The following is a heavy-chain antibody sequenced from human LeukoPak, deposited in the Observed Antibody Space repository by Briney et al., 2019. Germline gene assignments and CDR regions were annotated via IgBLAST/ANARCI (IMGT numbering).Heavy chain of an antibody. J-gene: IGHJ4*02. V-gene: IGHV4-30-2*05. CDR2: IYHSGST. D-gene: IGHD6-13*01. Sequence: SETLSLTCAVSGGSISSGGYSWSWIRQPPGKGLEWIGYIYHSGSTYYNPSLKSRVTISVDTSKNQFSLKLSSVTAADTAVYYCARERGYSSSWYEDYWGQGTLVTVSS. CDR3: ARERGYSSSWYEDY. CDR1: GGSISSGGYS.